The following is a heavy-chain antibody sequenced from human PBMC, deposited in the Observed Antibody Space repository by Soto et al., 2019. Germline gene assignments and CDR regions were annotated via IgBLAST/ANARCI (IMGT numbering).Heavy chain of an antibody. CDR2: IIPIFGTA. D-gene: IGHD5-18*01. Sequence: SVKVSCKASGGTFSSYAISWVRQAPGQGLEWMGGIIPIFGTANYAQKFQGRVTITADESTSTAYMELSSLRSEDTAVYYCAREGTAMVRYYYYGMDVWGQGTTVTVSS. CDR3: AREGTAMVRYYYYGMDV. V-gene: IGHV1-69*13. J-gene: IGHJ6*02. CDR1: GGTFSSYA.